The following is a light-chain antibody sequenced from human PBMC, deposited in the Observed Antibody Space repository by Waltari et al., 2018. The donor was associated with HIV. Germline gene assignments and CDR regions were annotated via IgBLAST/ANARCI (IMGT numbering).Light chain of an antibody. CDR1: QSVTSGY. V-gene: IGKV3-20*01. CDR3: QQYATSPELT. J-gene: IGKJ4*01. Sequence: ETVLTQSPETMSLSPGERATLSCTASQSVTSGYLAWYQQKPGRTPRLVISGASSRATGIPDRFSGSGSGTHFTLTINGVEPEDFAVYFCQQYATSPELTFGGGTQLDIK. CDR2: GAS.